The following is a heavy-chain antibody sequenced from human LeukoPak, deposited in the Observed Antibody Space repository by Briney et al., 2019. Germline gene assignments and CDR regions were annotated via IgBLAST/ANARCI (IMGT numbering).Heavy chain of an antibody. CDR3: ARCTYYDFWSGYPEFDY. Sequence: GSLRLSCAASGFTFSSYGMHWVRQAPGKGLEWVALISYDGSNKYYADSVKGRFTISRDNSKNTLYLQMNSLRAEDTAVYYCARCTYYDFWSGYPEFDYWGQGTLVTVSS. CDR2: ISYDGSNK. J-gene: IGHJ4*02. V-gene: IGHV3-30*03. CDR1: GFTFSSYG. D-gene: IGHD3-3*01.